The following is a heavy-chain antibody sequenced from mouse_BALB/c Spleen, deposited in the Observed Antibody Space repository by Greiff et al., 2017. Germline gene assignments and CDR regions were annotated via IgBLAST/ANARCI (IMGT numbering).Heavy chain of an antibody. J-gene: IGHJ3*01. CDR3: ASGFTTGFAY. CDR1: GFTFSDYY. CDR2: ISDGGSYT. D-gene: IGHD2-12*01. V-gene: IGHV5-4*02. Sequence: EVQVVESGGGLVKPGGSLKLSCAASGFTFSDYYMYWVRQTPEKRLEWVATISDGGSYTYYPDSVKGRFTISRDNAKNNLYLQMSSLKSEDTAMYYCASGFTTGFAYWGQGTLVTVSA.